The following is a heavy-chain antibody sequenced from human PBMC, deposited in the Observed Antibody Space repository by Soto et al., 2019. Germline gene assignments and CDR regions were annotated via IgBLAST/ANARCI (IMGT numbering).Heavy chain of an antibody. CDR3: ARGGVSTRTFDY. Sequence: SLKISWKRPRYNFAGYWIAWLRQMPGKGLELMGIIYPSDSDTRYRPSFQGQVTISADKSISSAYLQWSSLRASDTAMYYCARGGVSTRTFDYWGQGTPVTVSS. CDR1: RYNFAGYW. CDR2: IYPSDSDT. J-gene: IGHJ4*02. D-gene: IGHD3-3*01. V-gene: IGHV5-51*01.